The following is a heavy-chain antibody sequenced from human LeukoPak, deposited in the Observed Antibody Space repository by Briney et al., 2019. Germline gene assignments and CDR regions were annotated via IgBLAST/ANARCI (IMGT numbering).Heavy chain of an antibody. CDR1: GSTVTDSY. CDR2: INPNSGGT. CDR3: ARHHELVAFDP. D-gene: IGHD6-13*01. Sequence: ASVKVSCKASGSTVTDSYMHWVRQAPGQGLEWMGWINPNSGGTKYAQKFQGRVTMTRDTSISTAYMELSRLRSDDTAVYYCARHHELVAFDPWGQGTLVTVSS. V-gene: IGHV1-2*02. J-gene: IGHJ5*02.